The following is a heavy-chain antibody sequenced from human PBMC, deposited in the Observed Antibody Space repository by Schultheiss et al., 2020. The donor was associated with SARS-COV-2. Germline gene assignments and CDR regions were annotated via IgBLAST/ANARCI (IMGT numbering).Heavy chain of an antibody. J-gene: IGHJ4*02. Sequence: GESLKISCAASGFTFSSYAMSWVRQAPGKGLEWVSHILSSGSYTNYADSVKGRFTISRDNAKSSLFLQMNSLRAEDTAVYYCTPDFILFDYWGQGTLVTVSS. CDR1: GFTFSSYA. CDR2: ILSSGSYT. D-gene: IGHD2-21*02. CDR3: TPDFILFDY. V-gene: IGHV3-11*03.